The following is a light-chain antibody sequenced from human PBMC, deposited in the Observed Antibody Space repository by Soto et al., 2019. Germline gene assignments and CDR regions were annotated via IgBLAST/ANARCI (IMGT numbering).Light chain of an antibody. Sequence: ETVLTQSRGTLSLSPGERATLSCRASQSVSSSYLAWYQQKPGQAPRLLIYDASSRATGIPDRFSGSGSGTDFTLTISRLEPEDFAVYYCQQYVRSPPSWTFGQGTKVEIK. CDR3: QQYVRSPPSWT. CDR2: DAS. CDR1: QSVSSSY. V-gene: IGKV3-20*01. J-gene: IGKJ1*01.